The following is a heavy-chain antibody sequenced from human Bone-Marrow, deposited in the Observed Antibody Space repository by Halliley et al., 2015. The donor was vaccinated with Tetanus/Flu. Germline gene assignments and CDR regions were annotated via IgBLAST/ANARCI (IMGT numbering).Heavy chain of an antibody. CDR2: IYHSGST. CDR3: ASGDYYYYYAMNI. Sequence: TLSLTCTVSGGSISGSKWWTWVRQPPGKGLEWIGEIYHSGSTNYNPSLKSRVTIAVDRSKNQFSLKMTSVTAADTAVYYCASGDYYYYYAMNIWGQGTTVTVSS. V-gene: IGHV4-4*02. J-gene: IGHJ6*02. CDR1: GGSISGSKW. D-gene: IGHD4-17*01.